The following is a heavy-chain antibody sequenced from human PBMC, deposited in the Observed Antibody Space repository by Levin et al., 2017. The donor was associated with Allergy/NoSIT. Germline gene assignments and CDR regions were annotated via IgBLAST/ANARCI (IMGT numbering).Heavy chain of an antibody. CDR1: GFTFSANG. D-gene: IGHD1-26*01. CDR2: ISHDGNNE. V-gene: IGHV3-30-3*01. J-gene: IGHJ3*01. Sequence: GESLKISCAASGFTFSANGMHWVRQAPGKGLEWVAVISHDGNNEDYADSVKGRFSISKDTSQKTLYLQMNSLRVEDTAVYHCAGARWELYAPDALEFWGQGTVVTVSS. CDR3: AGARWELYAPDALEF.